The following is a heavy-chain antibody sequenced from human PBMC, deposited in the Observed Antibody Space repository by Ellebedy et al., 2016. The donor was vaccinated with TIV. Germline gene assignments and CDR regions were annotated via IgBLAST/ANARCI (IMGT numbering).Heavy chain of an antibody. D-gene: IGHD5-18*01. V-gene: IGHV1-18*01. CDR3: ARVAAMVFFYYYGMDV. J-gene: IGHJ6*02. Sequence: AASVKVSCKASGYTFTSYGISWVRQAPGQGLEWMGWISAYNGNTNYAQKLQGRVTMTTDTSTSTAYMELRSLRSDDTAVYYCARVAAMVFFYYYGMDVWGQGTTVTVSS. CDR2: ISAYNGNT. CDR1: GYTFTSYG.